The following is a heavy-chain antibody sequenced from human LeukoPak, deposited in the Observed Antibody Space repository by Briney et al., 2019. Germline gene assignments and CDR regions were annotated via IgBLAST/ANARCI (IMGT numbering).Heavy chain of an antibody. CDR2: ISGSGGST. V-gene: IGHV3-23*01. CDR1: GSTFSSYA. D-gene: IGHD5-24*01. J-gene: IGHJ4*02. CDR3: ARVAADGYNFEVIDY. Sequence: PGGSLRLSCAASGSTFSSYAMSWVRQAPGKGLECVSGISGSGGSTYYAGSVKGRFTISRDNSKNTLYLQMNSLIAEDPAVYYCARVAADGYNFEVIDYWGQGTLVTVSS.